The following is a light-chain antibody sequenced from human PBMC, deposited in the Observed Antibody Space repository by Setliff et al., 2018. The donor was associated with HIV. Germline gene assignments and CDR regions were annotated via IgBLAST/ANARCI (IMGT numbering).Light chain of an antibody. J-gene: IGLJ1*01. Sequence: QSALTQPASVSGSPGQSITISCTGTSSDVGGYNYVSWYQQHPGKAPKLMIYEVSNRPSGVSNRFSGSKSGNTASLTISELQAEDEADYYCSSYTTDSGVFGTGTKVTVL. CDR2: EVS. CDR1: SSDVGGYNY. CDR3: SSYTTDSGV. V-gene: IGLV2-14*01.